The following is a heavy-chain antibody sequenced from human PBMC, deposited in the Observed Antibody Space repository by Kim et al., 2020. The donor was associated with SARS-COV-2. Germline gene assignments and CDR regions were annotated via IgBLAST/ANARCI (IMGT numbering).Heavy chain of an antibody. V-gene: IGHV3-13*01. CDR1: RFTFSSYD. J-gene: IGHJ6*02. CDR3: ARGRGFGEFLYYYDMDV. D-gene: IGHD3-10*01. Sequence: GGSLRLSCAASRFTFSSYDMHWVRQAPGKGLEWVSAIGAAGHTYYPDSVKGRFTISREDAKNSLYLQMSSLRAGDTAVYYCARGRGFGEFLYYYDMDVWGQGTTVTVSS. CDR2: IGAAGHT.